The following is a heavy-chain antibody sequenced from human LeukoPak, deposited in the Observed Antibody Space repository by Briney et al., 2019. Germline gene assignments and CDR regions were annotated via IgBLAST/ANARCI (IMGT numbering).Heavy chain of an antibody. J-gene: IGHJ4*02. V-gene: IGHV3-23*01. CDR3: AKDRLYGSSGYYFFGGGVFDY. CDR1: GFTFDNYR. Sequence: GGSLRLSCAASGFTFDNYRMSWVRQAPGKVLEWVSTVNADGGNTYYADSVKGRFTISRDNSKNTLYLQMNSLRAEDTAVYYCAKDRLYGSSGYYFFGGGVFDYWGQGILVTVSS. D-gene: IGHD3-22*01. CDR2: VNADGGNT.